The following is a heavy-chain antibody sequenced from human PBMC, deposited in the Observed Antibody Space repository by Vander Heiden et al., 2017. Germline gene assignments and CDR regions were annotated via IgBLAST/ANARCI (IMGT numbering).Heavy chain of an antibody. CDR1: GFTVRSNY. CDR2: IYGGGST. J-gene: IGHJ4*02. V-gene: IGHV3-53*01. Sequence: EVQLVESGGGLIQPGGSLRLSCAASGFTVRSNYMRWVLQAPGKGLEWVSVIYGGGSTYYADSGKGRFTISRDNSKNTLYLQMNSLGAEDTAVYYCARLQNTYYDYVWGSYRPGYFDYWGQGTLVTVSS. D-gene: IGHD3-16*02. CDR3: ARLQNTYYDYVWGSYRPGYFDY.